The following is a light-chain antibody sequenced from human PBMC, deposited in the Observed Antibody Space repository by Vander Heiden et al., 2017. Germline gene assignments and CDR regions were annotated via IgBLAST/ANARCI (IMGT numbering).Light chain of an antibody. CDR2: WAS. Sequence: DIVMTQSPDPPAVPLCERATINCKSSQSVLYSSNNKSYLAWYQQKPGQPPKLLIYWASTRESGVPDRFSGSGSGTDFTLTISSLQAEDVAVYYCQQYYSTPQTFGQGTKVEIK. CDR1: QSVLYSSNNKSY. J-gene: IGKJ1*01. CDR3: QQYYSTPQT. V-gene: IGKV4-1*01.